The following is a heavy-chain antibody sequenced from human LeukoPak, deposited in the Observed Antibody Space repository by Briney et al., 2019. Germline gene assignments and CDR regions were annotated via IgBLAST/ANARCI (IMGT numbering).Heavy chain of an antibody. CDR2: ILDVVGNN. D-gene: IGHD2-2*01. J-gene: IGHJ4*02. Sequence: GGSLSLSCAASGFTFSSYAMQWVRQAPGKGLEWVAVILDVVGNNYYAASVKGRLTISRDISKNTRNLQMNSLRAEDTAVYYCARDSCSSTSCYHGQPDYWGQGTLVTVSS. V-gene: IGHV3-30*04. CDR3: ARDSCSSTSCYHGQPDY. CDR1: GFTFSSYA.